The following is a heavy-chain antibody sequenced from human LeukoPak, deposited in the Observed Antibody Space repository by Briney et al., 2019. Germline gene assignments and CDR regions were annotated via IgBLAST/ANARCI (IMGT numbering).Heavy chain of an antibody. CDR2: ISTDGNTT. J-gene: IGHJ4*02. Sequence: GGSLRLSCAASGLAFSAYNMHSVRQAPRKGLVWVSRISTDGNTTDYADFVQGRFTASRDNTKNTWSLEMNSLRAEDTAVYYCVVGGSPGYWGQGTLVTVSS. CDR1: GLAFSAYN. V-gene: IGHV3-74*01. D-gene: IGHD2-15*01. CDR3: VVGGSPGY.